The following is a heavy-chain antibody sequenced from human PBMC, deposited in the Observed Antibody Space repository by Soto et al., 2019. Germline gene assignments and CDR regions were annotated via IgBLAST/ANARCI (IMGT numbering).Heavy chain of an antibody. CDR3: ARENITMVRGVIIPHIRPNWFDP. Sequence: SVKVSCKASGGTFSSYAISWVRQAPGQGLEWMGGIIPIFGTANYAQKFQGRVTITADESTSTAYMELSSLRSEDTAVYYCARENITMVRGVIIPHIRPNWFDPWGQGTLVTVSS. CDR2: IIPIFGTA. D-gene: IGHD3-10*01. J-gene: IGHJ5*02. CDR1: GGTFSSYA. V-gene: IGHV1-69*13.